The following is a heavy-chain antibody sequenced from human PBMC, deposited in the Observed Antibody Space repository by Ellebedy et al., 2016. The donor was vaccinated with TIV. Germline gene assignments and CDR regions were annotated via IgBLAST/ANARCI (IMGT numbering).Heavy chain of an antibody. CDR2: IWYDGSNK. CDR1: GFTFSSYG. D-gene: IGHD1-26*01. Sequence: PGGSLRLSCAASGFTFSSYGMHWVRQAPGKGLEGVAVIWYDGSNKYYADSVKGRFTISRDNSKNTLYLQMNSLRAEDTAVYYCAREFLGGWELYFDYWGQGTLVTVSS. CDR3: AREFLGGWELYFDY. J-gene: IGHJ4*02. V-gene: IGHV3-33*01.